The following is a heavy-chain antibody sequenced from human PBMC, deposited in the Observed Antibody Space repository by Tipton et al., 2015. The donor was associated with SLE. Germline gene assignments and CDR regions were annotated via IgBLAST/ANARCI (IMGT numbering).Heavy chain of an antibody. D-gene: IGHD6-13*01. J-gene: IGHJ4*02. Sequence: GASINSNFWSWIRQSPGKGLEWIGYIYSGGSTKYNPSLKSRVTISVDTSKNQFSLKLSSVTAADTAVYYCARDRQPEIAAAGIRYFDYWGQGTLVTVSS. CDR3: ARDRQPEIAAAGIRYFDY. CDR2: IYSGGST. CDR1: GASINSNF. V-gene: IGHV4-59*01.